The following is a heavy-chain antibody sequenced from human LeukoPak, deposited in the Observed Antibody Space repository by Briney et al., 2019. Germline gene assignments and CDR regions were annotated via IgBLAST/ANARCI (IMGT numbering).Heavy chain of an antibody. CDR3: SKGSSGSFLTDFDY. J-gene: IGHJ4*02. Sequence: GGSLRLSCEASGFTFGDYAMHWVRQAPVKGLEWVSGISWNSGTISYGDSVKGRFIISRDNSKNSLYLQMNSLRAEDTAVYYCSKGSSGSFLTDFDYWGQGTLVTVSS. CDR1: GFTFGDYA. V-gene: IGHV3-9*01. CDR2: ISWNSGTI. D-gene: IGHD1-26*01.